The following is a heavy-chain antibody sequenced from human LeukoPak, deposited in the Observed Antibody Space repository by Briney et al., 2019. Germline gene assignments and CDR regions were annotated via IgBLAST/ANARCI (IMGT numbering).Heavy chain of an antibody. CDR2: ISSSSSTL. V-gene: IGHV3-48*02. CDR3: ARDGRPFDI. Sequence: PRGSLRLSCAASGFTFSSYSMSWVRQAPGKGLEWVAYISSSSSTLHYADPVKGRFTISRDNAKNSLYLQMNSLRDEDTAVYYCARDGRPFDIWGQGTMVTVSS. CDR1: GFTFSSYS. J-gene: IGHJ3*02.